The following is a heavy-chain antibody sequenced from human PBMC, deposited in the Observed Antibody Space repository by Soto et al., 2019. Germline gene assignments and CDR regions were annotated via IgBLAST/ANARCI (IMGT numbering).Heavy chain of an antibody. V-gene: IGHV4-4*02. D-gene: IGHD1-1*01. CDR1: GGSISSSNW. CDR3: ARDERGTGDYYYGMDV. Sequence: QVQLQESGPGLVKPSGTLSLTCAVSGGSISSSNWWSWVRQPPGKGLEWIGEIYHSGSTNYNPSLKSRGTMSVDKSKNQFSLKRSSVTAADTAVYYCARDERGTGDYYYGMDVWGQGTTVTVSS. CDR2: IYHSGST. J-gene: IGHJ6*02.